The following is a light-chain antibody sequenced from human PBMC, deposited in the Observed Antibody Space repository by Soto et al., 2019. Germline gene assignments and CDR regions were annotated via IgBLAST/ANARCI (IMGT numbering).Light chain of an antibody. J-gene: IGKJ1*01. V-gene: IGKV2-30*01. CDR2: KVS. CDR1: QSLLTSDGDTY. CDR3: QQRSNWPPT. Sequence: EVVMTQSPLSLPVTLGQPASISCRSSQSLLTSDGDTYLNWFHQRPGQSPRRLIYKVSKRDSGVPDRFSGSGSGTDFTLTITSLEPEDFAVYYCQQRSNWPPTFGQGTKVDIK.